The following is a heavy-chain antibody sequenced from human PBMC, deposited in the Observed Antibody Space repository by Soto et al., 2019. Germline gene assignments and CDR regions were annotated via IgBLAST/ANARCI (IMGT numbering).Heavy chain of an antibody. D-gene: IGHD1-1*01. Sequence: GGSLRLSCAASGFTFDDYAMHWVRQAPGKGLEWVSVISWNSGNVGYADPVKGRFTISRDNAKNSLYLQMNSLRPEDTALYYCAKETGNWNDGTSYYFDYWGQGTLVTVSS. CDR3: AKETGNWNDGTSYYFDY. CDR1: GFTFDDYA. J-gene: IGHJ4*02. V-gene: IGHV3-9*01. CDR2: ISWNSGNV.